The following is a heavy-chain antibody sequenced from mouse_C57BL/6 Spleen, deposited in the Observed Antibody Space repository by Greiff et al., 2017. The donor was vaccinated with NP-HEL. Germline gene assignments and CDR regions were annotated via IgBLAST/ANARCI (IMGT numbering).Heavy chain of an antibody. CDR2: IDPSDSYT. CDR1: GYTFTSYW. J-gene: IGHJ2*01. Sequence: QVQLQQPGAELVRPGTSVKLSCKASGYTFTSYWMHWVKQRPGQGLEWIGVIDPSDSYTHYNQKFKGKATLTVDTSSSTAYMQLSSLTSEDSAVYYCARSYYGSYYFDYWGKGTTLTVSS. V-gene: IGHV1-59*01. D-gene: IGHD2-9*01. CDR3: ARSYYGSYYFDY.